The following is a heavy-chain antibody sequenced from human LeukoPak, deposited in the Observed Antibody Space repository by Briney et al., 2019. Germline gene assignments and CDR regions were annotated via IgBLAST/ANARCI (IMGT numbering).Heavy chain of an antibody. J-gene: IGHJ4*02. CDR3: ARYTSAWYLEY. CDR1: GDSVSSNSAV. Sequence: SQTLSLTCAITGDSVSSNSAVWNWIRQSPSRGLEWLGRTYYRSKWYRDYAVPVRGRITINPDTSRNQFSLQLNSVTPEDTAIYYCARYTSAWYLEYWGQGIPVTVSS. D-gene: IGHD6-19*01. CDR2: TYYRSKWYR. V-gene: IGHV6-1*01.